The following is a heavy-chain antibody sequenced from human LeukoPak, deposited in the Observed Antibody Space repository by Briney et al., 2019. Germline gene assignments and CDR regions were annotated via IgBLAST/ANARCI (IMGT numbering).Heavy chain of an antibody. CDR2: IYHSGST. CDR3: AGGGRYMSASWYRSVYYYMDV. J-gene: IGHJ6*03. Sequence: SETLSLTCTVFGYSISSGYYWGWIRPPPGKGLEWIGSIYHSGSTYYNPSLKSRVAISLDESKNQFSLKLSSVTAADTAVYFCAGGGRYMSASWYRSVYYYMDVWGKGTTVTVSS. V-gene: IGHV4-38-2*02. CDR1: GYSISSGYY. D-gene: IGHD6-13*01.